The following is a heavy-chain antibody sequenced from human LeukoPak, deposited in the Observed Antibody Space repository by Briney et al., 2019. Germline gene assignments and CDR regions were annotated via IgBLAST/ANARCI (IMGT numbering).Heavy chain of an antibody. CDR3: ARDQASPYNSHWYAWFDP. J-gene: IGHJ5*02. CDR2: ISAYNGNT. Sequence: ASVKVSCKASGYTFTSYGISWVRQAPGQGLEWMGWISAYNGNTNYAQKLQGRVTMTTDTSTSTAYMELRSLRSDDTAVYYCARDQASPYNSHWYAWFDPWGQGTLVTVSS. CDR1: GYTFTSYG. V-gene: IGHV1-18*01. D-gene: IGHD6-19*01.